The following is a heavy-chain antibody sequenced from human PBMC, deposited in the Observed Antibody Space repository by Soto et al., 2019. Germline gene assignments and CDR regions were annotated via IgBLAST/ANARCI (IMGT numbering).Heavy chain of an antibody. CDR3: ARGPQIYCSGGSCYSGSSGAFDI. J-gene: IGHJ3*02. D-gene: IGHD2-15*01. Sequence: GGSLSLSCAASGFTFSSYGMHWVRQAPGKGLEWVAVIWYDGSNKYYADSVKGRFTISGDNSKNTLYLQMNSLRAEDTAVYYCARGPQIYCSGGSCYSGSSGAFDIWGQGTMVTVSS. V-gene: IGHV3-33*01. CDR1: GFTFSSYG. CDR2: IWYDGSNK.